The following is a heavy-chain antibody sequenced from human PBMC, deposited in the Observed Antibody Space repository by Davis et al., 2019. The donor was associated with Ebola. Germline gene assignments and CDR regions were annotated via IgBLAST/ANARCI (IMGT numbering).Heavy chain of an antibody. Sequence: ASVKVSCKASGGTFSSYAISWVRQAPGQGLEWMGWISAYNGDTNYAQKFQGRVIMTTDTSTSTAYMELSSLRSEDTAVYFCARDSSGVVGANDFDYWGQGTLVTVSS. V-gene: IGHV1-18*01. CDR3: ARDSSGVVGANDFDY. J-gene: IGHJ4*02. CDR1: GGTFSSYA. CDR2: ISAYNGDT. D-gene: IGHD1-26*01.